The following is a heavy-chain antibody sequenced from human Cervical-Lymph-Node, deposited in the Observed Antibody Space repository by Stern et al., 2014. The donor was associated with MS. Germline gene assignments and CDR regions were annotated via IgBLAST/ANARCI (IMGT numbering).Heavy chain of an antibody. V-gene: IGHV3-30*01. CDR3: ARAAVRYFDWCYFDY. CDR1: GFPFSSYA. Sequence: VQLVESGGGVVQPGRPLRLSCAASGFPFSSYAMHWVRQDPGKGLEWEAVISYDGSNKYYADSVKGRFTISRDNSKNTLYLQMNSLRAEDTAVYYCARAAVRYFDWCYFDYWGQGTLVTVSS. CDR2: ISYDGSNK. J-gene: IGHJ4*02. D-gene: IGHD3-9*01.